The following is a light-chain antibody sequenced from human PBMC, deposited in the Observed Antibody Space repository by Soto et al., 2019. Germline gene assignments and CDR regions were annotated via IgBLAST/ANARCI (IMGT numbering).Light chain of an antibody. V-gene: IGLV2-14*01. CDR3: NSFTSTSSYV. CDR2: GVS. Sequence: QSALTQPASVSGSPGQSITISCTGTSSDVGGYNYVSWYQQHPGKAPKLMIYGVSNRPPGVSSRFSGSKSGNTASLTISGLLTEDEADYYCNSFTSTSSYVFGTGTKVTVL. J-gene: IGLJ1*01. CDR1: SSDVGGYNY.